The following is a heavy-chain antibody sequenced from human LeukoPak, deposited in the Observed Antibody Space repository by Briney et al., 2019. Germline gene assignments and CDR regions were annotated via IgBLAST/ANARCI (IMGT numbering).Heavy chain of an antibody. D-gene: IGHD2-8*01. J-gene: IGHJ4*02. CDR3: ARDPIVLTHY. CDR1: GFTFSSYA. Sequence: QPGRSLRLSCAASGFTFSSYAMHWVRQAPGKGLEWVAVISYDGSNKYYADSVKGRFTISRDDSNNTLYLQMNSLRAEDTAVYYCARDPIVLTHYWGQGTLVTVSS. V-gene: IGHV3-30-3*01. CDR2: ISYDGSNK.